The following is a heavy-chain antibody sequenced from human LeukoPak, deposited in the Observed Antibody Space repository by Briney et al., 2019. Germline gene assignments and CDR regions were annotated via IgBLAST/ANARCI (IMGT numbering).Heavy chain of an antibody. J-gene: IGHJ3*02. CDR3: ARRREPEI. D-gene: IGHD1-14*01. CDR2: IGTSGSI. CDR1: GFTFSSYT. Sequence: GGSLRLSCAASGFTFSSYTMNWVRQAPGKGLEWVSSIGTSGSIYYADSVRGRFTTSRDNAKKSLYLQMDSLRAEDTAVYYCARRREPEIWGQGTMVIVSS. V-gene: IGHV3-48*01.